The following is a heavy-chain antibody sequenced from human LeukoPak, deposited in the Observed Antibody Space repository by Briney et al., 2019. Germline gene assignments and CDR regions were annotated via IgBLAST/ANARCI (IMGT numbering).Heavy chain of an antibody. J-gene: IGHJ4*02. CDR3: AKDFVRYNIQFDY. V-gene: IGHV3-23*01. Sequence: GGSLRLSCAASGLSFGFYAMSWVRQAPGKGLEWVSSISGGGAGTYYADSVRGRFTISRDNSKNTLYLQMDSLRAEDTALYYCAKDFVRYNIQFDYWGQGALVSVSS. D-gene: IGHD1-14*01. CDR1: GLSFGFYA. CDR2: ISGGGAGT.